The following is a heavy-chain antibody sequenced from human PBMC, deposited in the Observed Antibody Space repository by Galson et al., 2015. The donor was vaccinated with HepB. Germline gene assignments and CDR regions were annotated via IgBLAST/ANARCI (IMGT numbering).Heavy chain of an antibody. J-gene: IGHJ5*02. CDR1: GYTFTGYY. Sequence: SVKVSCKASGYTFTGYYMHWVRQAPGQGLEWMGIINPSGGSTSYAQKLQGRVTMTRDTYTSTVYMELSSLSSEDTAVYCCARDLGDYVWGSKKSTKKNWFDPWGQGTLVTVSS. D-gene: IGHD3-16*01. CDR2: INPSGGST. CDR3: ARDLGDYVWGSKKSTKKNWFDP. V-gene: IGHV1-46*04.